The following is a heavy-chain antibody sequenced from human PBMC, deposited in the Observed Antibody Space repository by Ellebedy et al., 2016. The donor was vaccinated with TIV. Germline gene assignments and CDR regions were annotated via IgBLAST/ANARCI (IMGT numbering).Heavy chain of an antibody. CDR3: ARDDWGPAGP. V-gene: IGHV3-7*03. J-gene: IGHJ5*02. CDR1: GFTFSIYW. D-gene: IGHD3-9*01. Sequence: PGGSLRPSCVTSGFTFSIYWMSWVRQAPGKGLEWVANTDHDGRVKFYVDSVEGRFTISRDNAKNSLYLQMNSLRAEDTAVYYCARDDWGPAGPWGQGTLVTVSS. CDR2: TDHDGRVK.